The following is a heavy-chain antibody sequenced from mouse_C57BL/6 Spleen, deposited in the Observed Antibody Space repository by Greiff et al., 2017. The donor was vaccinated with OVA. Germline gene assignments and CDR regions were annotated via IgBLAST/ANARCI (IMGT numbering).Heavy chain of an antibody. D-gene: IGHD1-1*01. CDR2: IDPENGDT. Sequence: VHVKQSGAELVRPGASVKLSCTASGFNIKDDYMHWVKQRPEQGLEWIGWIDPENGDTEYASKFQGKATITADTSSNTAYLQLSSLTSEDTAVYYCTTGGYGSSYGYYAMDYWGQGTSVTVSS. CDR3: TTGGYGSSYGYYAMDY. V-gene: IGHV14-4*01. CDR1: GFNIKDDY. J-gene: IGHJ4*01.